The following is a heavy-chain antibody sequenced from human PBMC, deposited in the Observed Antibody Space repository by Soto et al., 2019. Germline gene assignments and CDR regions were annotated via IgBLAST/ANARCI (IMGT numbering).Heavy chain of an antibody. J-gene: IGHJ5*02. Sequence: QVQLQESGPGLVKPSGTLSLTCAVSGGSVNTNKWWSWVRQPPGKGLEWIGEIHSSGSTNYNPSLKSRVTIVVDKSKNQLSVKLTSVTAADTAVYFCAGQWPTGYGAFDPWGQGTLVTVSS. D-gene: IGHD3-9*01. CDR1: GGSVNTNKW. CDR3: AGQWPTGYGAFDP. V-gene: IGHV4-4*02. CDR2: IHSSGST.